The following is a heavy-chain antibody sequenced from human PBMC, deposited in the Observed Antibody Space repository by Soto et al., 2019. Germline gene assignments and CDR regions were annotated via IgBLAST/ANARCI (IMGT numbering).Heavy chain of an antibody. D-gene: IGHD5-12*01. CDR3: ATTGKLRGYSGYDFRAFDY. V-gene: IGHV4-34*01. J-gene: IGHJ4*02. Sequence: SETLSLTCAVYGGSFSGYYWSWIRQPPGKGLEWIGEINHSGSTNYNPSLKSRVTISVDTSKNQFSLKLSSVTAADTAVYYCATTGKLRGYSGYDFRAFDYWGQGTLVTV. CDR2: INHSGST. CDR1: GGSFSGYY.